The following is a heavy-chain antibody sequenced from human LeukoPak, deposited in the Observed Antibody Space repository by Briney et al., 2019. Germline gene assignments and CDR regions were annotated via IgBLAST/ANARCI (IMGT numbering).Heavy chain of an antibody. J-gene: IGHJ4*02. CDR3: AKGVRDPFDY. CDR1: GFTFSSYG. Sequence: GRSLRLSCAASGFTFSSYGMHWVRQAPGKGLEWVAVIWYDGSNKYYADSVKGRFTISRDNSKNTLYLQMNSLRAEDTALYYCAKGVRDPFDYWGQGTLVTVSS. D-gene: IGHD1-1*01. CDR2: IWYDGSNK. V-gene: IGHV3-33*06.